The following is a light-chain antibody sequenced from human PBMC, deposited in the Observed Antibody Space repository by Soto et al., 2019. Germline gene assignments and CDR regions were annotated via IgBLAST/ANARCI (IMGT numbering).Light chain of an antibody. CDR2: GPS. V-gene: IGKV3-20*01. CDR1: QRVSRTY. Sequence: ELVLTQSPGTLSLSPGDRATLSCSASQRVSRTYLAWYQQKPGQAPRLLMYGPSSRATGIPNRFSGSGSGADCTLTLSRLEPEDGGVYVCQHYASSPYPFGQGAKVDIK. CDR3: QHYASSPYP. J-gene: IGKJ2*01.